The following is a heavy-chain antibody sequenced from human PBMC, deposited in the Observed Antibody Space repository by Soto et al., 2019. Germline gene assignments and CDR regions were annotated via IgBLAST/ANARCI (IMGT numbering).Heavy chain of an antibody. CDR2: MSLDGNSR. Sequence: QVQLVESGGGVVQPGTSLRLSCAASGFAVSSYSVHWVRQAPGKGLEWVAAMSLDGNSRYFADSVKGRFTISRDTSKNTWSLQMNSLGPEDSAVYHCTRVRSVIANNAFEHWGQGTQVTVSS. D-gene: IGHD2-21*01. J-gene: IGHJ4*02. CDR1: GFAVSSYS. CDR3: TRVRSVIANNAFEH. V-gene: IGHV3-30-3*01.